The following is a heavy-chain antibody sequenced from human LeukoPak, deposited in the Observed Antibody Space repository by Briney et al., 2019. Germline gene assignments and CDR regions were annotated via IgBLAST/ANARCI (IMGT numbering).Heavy chain of an antibody. CDR3: ARDAQPVTGATLLYYYMDV. Sequence: GGSLRLSCAASGFTFSSYSVNWVRQAPGKGLEWVSSISGSSIYKYYADSVKGRFTISRDNAKNSLYLQMSSLRSEDTAVYYCARDAQPVTGATLLYYYMDVWGKGTTVTVSS. CDR1: GFTFSSYS. J-gene: IGHJ6*03. V-gene: IGHV3-21*04. D-gene: IGHD1-7*01. CDR2: ISGSSIYK.